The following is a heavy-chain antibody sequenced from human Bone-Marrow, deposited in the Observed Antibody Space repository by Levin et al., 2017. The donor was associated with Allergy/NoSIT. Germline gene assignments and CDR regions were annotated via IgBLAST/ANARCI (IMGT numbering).Heavy chain of an antibody. J-gene: IGHJ4*02. Sequence: ASVKVSCRASGYTFTGYYIHWVRQAPGQGLEWLGRINPTSGGTNDAQKFQGRVTMTRDTSTSTVYMELRRLRSDDTAVYYCARAEDYYDSSVYYRRQYYFDYWGQGTLVTVPS. D-gene: IGHD3-22*01. V-gene: IGHV1-2*06. CDR2: INPTSGGT. CDR3: ARAEDYYDSSVYYRRQYYFDY. CDR1: GYTFTGYY.